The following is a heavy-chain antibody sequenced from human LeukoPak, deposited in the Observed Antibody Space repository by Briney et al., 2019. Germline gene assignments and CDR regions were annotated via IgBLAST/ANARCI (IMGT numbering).Heavy chain of an antibody. D-gene: IGHD4/OR15-4a*01. CDR2: INPNTGGT. Sequence: GASVKVSCKASGYTFTDYYIHWVRQAPGQGLEWMGWINPNTGGTKSTQKFQGRVTMTRDTSIATAYMDLSNLRSDDTAMYYCARDPRSRRDYEGYYVDSWGRGTLVIVSS. V-gene: IGHV1-2*02. CDR3: ARDPRSRRDYEGYYVDS. CDR1: GYTFTDYY. J-gene: IGHJ4*02.